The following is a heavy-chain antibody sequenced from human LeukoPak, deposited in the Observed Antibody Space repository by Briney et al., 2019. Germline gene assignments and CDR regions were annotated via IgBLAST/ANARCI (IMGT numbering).Heavy chain of an antibody. V-gene: IGHV3-30-3*01. CDR2: ISYDGSNK. CDR3: AKVFYGGNSAGNDY. Sequence: PGGSLKLSCAASGFTFSSYAMHWVRQAPGKGLEWVAVISYDGSNKYYADSVKGRFTISRDNSKNTLYLQMNSLRAEDTAVYYCAKVFYGGNSAGNDYWGQGTLVTVSS. J-gene: IGHJ4*02. D-gene: IGHD4-23*01. CDR1: GFTFSSYA.